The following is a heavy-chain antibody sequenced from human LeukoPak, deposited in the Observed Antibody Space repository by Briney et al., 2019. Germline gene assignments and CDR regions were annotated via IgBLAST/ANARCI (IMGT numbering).Heavy chain of an antibody. CDR1: GNYW. CDR2: ISTDGSTT. Sequence: GGSLRLSCAASGNYWMHWVRQAPGKGLVWVSRISTDGSTTTYADSVKGRFTISRDNAKNTAYLQMNSLRAEDTAVYYCAGGPAYWGQETWSPSPQ. D-gene: IGHD1-14*01. V-gene: IGHV3-74*01. J-gene: IGHJ4*01. CDR3: AGGPAY.